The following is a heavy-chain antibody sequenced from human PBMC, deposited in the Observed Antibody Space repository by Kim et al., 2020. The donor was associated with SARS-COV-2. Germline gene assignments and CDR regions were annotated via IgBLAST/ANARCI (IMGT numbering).Heavy chain of an antibody. V-gene: IGHV3-23*01. CDR2: ISFGGVT. Sequence: GGSLRLSCAASGFTFSNYGVSWVRQAPGKGLELVSAISFGGVTDYADSVRGRFTTSRDNPKSTVYLQMNSLRAEDTAVYYCAGICGTTSCSDDYWGQGTL. CDR3: AGICGTTSCSDDY. CDR1: GFTFSNYG. D-gene: IGHD2-2*01. J-gene: IGHJ4*02.